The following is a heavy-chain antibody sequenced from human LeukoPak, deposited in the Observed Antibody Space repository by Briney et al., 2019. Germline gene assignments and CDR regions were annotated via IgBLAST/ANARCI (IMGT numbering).Heavy chain of an antibody. V-gene: IGHV4-39*07. CDR3: ARVHSVVTGPYYFDY. CDR2: IYYSENT. Sequence: SETLSLTCTVSGGSISSSKDYWGWIRQPPGKGLEWIGSIYYSENTYYNPSLKSRVTISVDTSKNQFSLKLSSVTAADTAVYYCARVHSVVTGPYYFDYWGQGTLVTVSS. D-gene: IGHD4-23*01. CDR1: GGSISSSKDY. J-gene: IGHJ4*02.